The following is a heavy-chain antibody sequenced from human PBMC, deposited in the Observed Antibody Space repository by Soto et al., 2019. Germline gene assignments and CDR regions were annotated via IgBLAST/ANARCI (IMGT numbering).Heavy chain of an antibody. CDR3: ARGTPYTTGWYYFDF. CDR1: GFTFTTYG. Sequence: GGSLRLSCAASGFTFTTYGMHWVRQAPGKGLEWVAVISYDGTNKFYEDSVDGRFTISRDNSKNTLFLQMNSLRPEDTAVYYCARGTPYTTGWYYFDFWGQGTLVTVSS. J-gene: IGHJ4*02. D-gene: IGHD6-19*01. CDR2: ISYDGTNK. V-gene: IGHV3-30*03.